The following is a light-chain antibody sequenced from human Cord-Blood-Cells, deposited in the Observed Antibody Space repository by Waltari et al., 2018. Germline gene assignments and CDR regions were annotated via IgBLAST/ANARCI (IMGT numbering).Light chain of an antibody. V-gene: IGLV1-47*01. J-gene: IGLJ3*02. CDR3: AAWDDSLSGWV. CDR1: SSNIGSNY. Sequence: QSVLTQPPSASGTPGQRVTISCSGSSSNIGSNYVYWYQQLPGTAPKLLIYGNKRRRSGVPDRFSGSKSGTSASLAISGLRSEDEADYYCAAWDDSLSGWVFGGGTKLTVL. CDR2: GNK.